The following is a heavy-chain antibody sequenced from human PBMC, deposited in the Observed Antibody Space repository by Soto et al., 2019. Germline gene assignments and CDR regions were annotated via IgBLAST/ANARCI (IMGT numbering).Heavy chain of an antibody. J-gene: IGHJ4*02. CDR2: ISWNSGSI. CDR1: GFTFDDYA. CDR3: AKDMGYDLSPLGYFDY. V-gene: IGHV3-9*01. Sequence: GGSLRLSCAASGFTFDDYAMHWVRQAPGKGLEWVSGISWNSGSIGYADSVKGRFTISRDNAKNSLYLQMNSLRSEDTALYYCAKDMGYDLSPLGYFDYWGQGTLVTVS. D-gene: IGHD5-12*01.